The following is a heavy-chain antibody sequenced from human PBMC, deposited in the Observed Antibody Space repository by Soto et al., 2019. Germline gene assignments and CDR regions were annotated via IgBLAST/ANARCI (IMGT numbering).Heavy chain of an antibody. D-gene: IGHD4-17*01. V-gene: IGHV1-2*02. Sequence: ASVKVSCKASGYTFTVYYMHWVRQAPGQGLEWMGWINPKSGGTMYPQKFQGRVTMTWDTSISTAYMALTRLRSDDTAVYYCASDLATCGESAGFAYCGQGTLVTVSS. CDR2: INPKSGGT. J-gene: IGHJ4*02. CDR3: ASDLATCGESAGFAY. CDR1: GYTFTVYY.